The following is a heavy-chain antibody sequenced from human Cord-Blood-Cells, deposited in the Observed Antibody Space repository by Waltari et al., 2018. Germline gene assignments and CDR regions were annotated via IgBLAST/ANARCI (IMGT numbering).Heavy chain of an antibody. D-gene: IGHD3-10*01. CDR2: INPNSGGT. CDR3: VRVVRGPYYYYGMDV. J-gene: IGHJ6*02. CDR1: RYTFTGYY. Sequence: QVQLVQSGAEANKPGASVKVSCTASRYTFTGYYMHCVRQAPGQGLEWMGWINPNSGGTNYAQKFQGRVTMTRDTSISTAYMELSRLRSDDTAVYYCVRVVRGPYYYYGMDVWGQGTTVTVSS. V-gene: IGHV1-2*02.